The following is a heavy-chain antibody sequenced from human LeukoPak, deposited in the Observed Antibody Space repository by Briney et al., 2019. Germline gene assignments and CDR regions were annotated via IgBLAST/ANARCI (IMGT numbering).Heavy chain of an antibody. CDR2: ISSSGSTI. Sequence: PGGSLRLSCAASGFTFSSYEMNWVRQAPGKGLEWVSYISSSGSTIYYADSVKGRFTISRDNAKNSLYLQMNSLRAEDTAVYYCASHGGYYDSSGYYRHFDYWGQGTLVTVSS. V-gene: IGHV3-48*03. CDR1: GFTFSSYE. CDR3: ASHGGYYDSSGYYRHFDY. D-gene: IGHD3-22*01. J-gene: IGHJ4*02.